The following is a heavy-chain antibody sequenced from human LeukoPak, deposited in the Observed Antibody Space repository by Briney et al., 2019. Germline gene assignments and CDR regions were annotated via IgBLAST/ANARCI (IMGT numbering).Heavy chain of an antibody. Sequence: GGSLRLSCAASGFTSSSYSMNWVRQAPGKGLEWVSSISSSSSYIYYADSVKGRFTISRDNAKNSLYLQMNSLRAEDTAVYYCARVTRGGTFYFDYWGQGTLVTVSS. CDR3: ARVTRGGTFYFDY. V-gene: IGHV3-21*01. J-gene: IGHJ4*02. CDR2: ISSSSSYI. D-gene: IGHD3-16*01. CDR1: GFTSSSYS.